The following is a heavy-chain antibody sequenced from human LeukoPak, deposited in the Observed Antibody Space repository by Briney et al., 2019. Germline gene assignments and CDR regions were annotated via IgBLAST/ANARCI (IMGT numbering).Heavy chain of an antibody. CDR1: GGSFRSFV. CDR2: ITPMLNTT. J-gene: IGHJ3*01. V-gene: IGHV1-69*05. CDR3: AIYYYDSSGYYASDALDV. D-gene: IGHD3-22*01. Sequence: ASVKVSCKASGGSFRSFVITWVRQAPGQGLEWMGGITPMLNTTKYAQKFQGRVTITTDESTSTAYMDLNSLRPEDTAVYYCAIYYYDSSGYYASDALDVWGQGTMVTVSS.